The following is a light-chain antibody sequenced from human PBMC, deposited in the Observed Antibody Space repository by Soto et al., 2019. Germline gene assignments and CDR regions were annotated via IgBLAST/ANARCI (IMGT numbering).Light chain of an antibody. J-gene: IGKJ1*01. Sequence: DIQMTQSPSSLSASVGDRVTITCRTSQSISTYFNWYQQTPGKAPKLLIHGASSLQSGVPSRFSGGGFGTDFTLTINGLQPEDFATYYCQQSYGVPRTFGQGTRVEIK. V-gene: IGKV1-39*01. CDR2: GAS. CDR1: QSISTY. CDR3: QQSYGVPRT.